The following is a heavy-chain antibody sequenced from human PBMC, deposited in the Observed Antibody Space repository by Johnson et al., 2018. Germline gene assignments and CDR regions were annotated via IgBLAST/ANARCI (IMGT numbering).Heavy chain of an antibody. CDR3: ARDGITLGAFDI. Sequence: QWVRQAPGKGLEWVAIISYAGNKKYYVDSVKGRFTISRDNSKNTLYLQMNSLRAEDAAVYYCARDGITLGAFDIWGQGTMVTVSS. J-gene: IGHJ3*02. V-gene: IGHV3-30*03. CDR2: ISYAGNKK. D-gene: IGHD3-10*01.